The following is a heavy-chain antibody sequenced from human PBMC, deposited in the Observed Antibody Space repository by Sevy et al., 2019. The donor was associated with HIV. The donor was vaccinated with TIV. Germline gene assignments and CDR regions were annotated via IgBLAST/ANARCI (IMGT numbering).Heavy chain of an antibody. Sequence: GGSLRLSCAASGFTFSSYWMSWVRQAPGKGLVWVANIKQDGSEKYYVDSVKGRFTISRDNAKNSLYLQMNSLRAEDTAVYYCARGISRYYFDYWGQGTLVTVSS. V-gene: IGHV3-7*04. CDR2: IKQDGSEK. J-gene: IGHJ4*02. CDR3: ARGISRYYFDY. CDR1: GFTFSSYW.